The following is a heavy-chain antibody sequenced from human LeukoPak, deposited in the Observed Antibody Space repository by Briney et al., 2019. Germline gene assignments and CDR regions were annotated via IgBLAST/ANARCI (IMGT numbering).Heavy chain of an antibody. D-gene: IGHD3-3*01. V-gene: IGHV3-30-3*01. Sequence: GGSLRLSCAASGFTFSSYAMHWVRQAPGKGVEWVAVISYDGSNKYYADSVKGRFTISGDNSKNTLYLQMNSLRAEDTAVYYCARDSAPLFYDFWRSNWFDPWGQGTLVTVSS. CDR3: ARDSAPLFYDFWRSNWFDP. J-gene: IGHJ5*02. CDR2: ISYDGSNK. CDR1: GFTFSSYA.